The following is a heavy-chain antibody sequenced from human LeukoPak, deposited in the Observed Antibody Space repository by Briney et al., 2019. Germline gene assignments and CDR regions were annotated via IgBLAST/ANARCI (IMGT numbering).Heavy chain of an antibody. CDR1: GFTLGNAW. V-gene: IGHV3-74*01. CDR3: ARDRPPNWFDP. Sequence: GGSLRLSCAASGFTLGNAWMHWVRQAPGEGLVWVSRIDSDGTTTIYADSVKGRFTISRDNAKNTVYLQMNSLRVEDTAVYYCARDRPPNWFDPWGQGTLVTVSS. CDR2: IDSDGTTT. D-gene: IGHD1-14*01. J-gene: IGHJ5*02.